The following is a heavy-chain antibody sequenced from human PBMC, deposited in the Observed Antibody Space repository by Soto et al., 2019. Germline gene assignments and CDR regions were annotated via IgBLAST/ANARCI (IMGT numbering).Heavy chain of an antibody. CDR2: ISWCGGSA. Sequence: EVQLLESGGGVVQPGGSLRLSCVASGFNFKKFAMAWVRQAAGEGLEWVSGISWCGGSASYADSVKGRFSIARDDSKKTVSLQLNSLRVEDTAQYYCAKADGQQWLIPHLDNWGQGTLVTFS. V-gene: IGHV3-23*01. CDR3: AKADGQQWLIPHLDN. CDR1: GFNFKKFA. J-gene: IGHJ4*02. D-gene: IGHD6-19*01.